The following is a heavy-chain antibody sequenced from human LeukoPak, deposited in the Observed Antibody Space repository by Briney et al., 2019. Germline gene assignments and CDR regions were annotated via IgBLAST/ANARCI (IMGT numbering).Heavy chain of an antibody. CDR2: INHSGST. J-gene: IGHJ6*02. V-gene: IGHV4-34*01. Sequence: SETLSLTCAVYGGSFSGYYWSWIRQPPGKGPEWIGEINHSGSTNYNPSLKSRVTISVDTSKNQFSLKLSSVTAADTAVYYCARGVPIVVVPAAVVVAATSVLSGMDVWGQGTTVTVSS. CDR3: ARGVPIVVVPAAVVVAATSVLSGMDV. CDR1: GGSFSGYY. D-gene: IGHD2-2*01.